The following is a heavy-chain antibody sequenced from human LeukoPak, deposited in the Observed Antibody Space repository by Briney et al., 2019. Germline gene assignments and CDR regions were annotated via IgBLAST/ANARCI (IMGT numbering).Heavy chain of an antibody. D-gene: IGHD6-13*01. Sequence: GGSLRLSCAASGFTLSSYGMNWVRQALGKGLEWVSSISSSSSYIYYADSVKGRFTISRDNAKNSLYLQMNSLRAEDTAVYYCARDSSTWFNWFDPWGQGTLVSVSS. CDR2: ISSSSSYI. CDR1: GFTLSSYG. J-gene: IGHJ5*02. CDR3: ARDSSTWFNWFDP. V-gene: IGHV3-21*01.